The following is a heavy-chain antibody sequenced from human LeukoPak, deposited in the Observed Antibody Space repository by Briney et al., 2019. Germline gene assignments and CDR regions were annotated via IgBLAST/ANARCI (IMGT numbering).Heavy chain of an antibody. D-gene: IGHD2-2*01. CDR1: GFTFSSYS. V-gene: IGHV3-21*01. CDR3: ARAPTVLVGYCSSSSCQADY. J-gene: IGHJ4*02. CDR2: ISGDSRYM. Sequence: PGGSLRLSCAASGFTFSSYSMNWVRQAPGKGLEWVSAISGDSRYMYYADSVRGRFTISRGNAENSLYLQMHSLRVEDTAVYYCARAPTVLVGYCSSSSCQADYWGQGTLVTVSS.